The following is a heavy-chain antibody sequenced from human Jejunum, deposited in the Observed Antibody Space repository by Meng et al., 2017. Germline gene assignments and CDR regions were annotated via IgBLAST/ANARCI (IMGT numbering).Heavy chain of an antibody. J-gene: IGHJ4*02. Sequence: GESLKISCAASGFIFSGYWMNWIRQAPGKGLEWVANINPDGTYELYVDSVKGRFTISRDNSKNSLDLQLNSLRVEDTAIYYCVRHGGYGDYWGQGTQVTGYS. CDR1: GFIFSGYW. CDR3: VRHGGYGDY. V-gene: IGHV3-7*01. CDR2: INPDGTYE. D-gene: IGHD3-16*01.